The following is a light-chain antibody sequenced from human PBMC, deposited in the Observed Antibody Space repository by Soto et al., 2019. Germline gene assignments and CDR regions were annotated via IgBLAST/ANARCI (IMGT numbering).Light chain of an antibody. J-gene: IGLJ1*01. Sequence: QSALTQPASVSGSPGQSITISCTGTSSDVGDYSYVSWYQHHPGKAPKLMIYEVSNRPSGVSDRFSGSKSGNTASLTISNLQAEDEGDFYCSSFTTTTTVFGTGTKVTVL. CDR1: SSDVGDYSY. V-gene: IGLV2-14*01. CDR3: SSFTTTTTV. CDR2: EVS.